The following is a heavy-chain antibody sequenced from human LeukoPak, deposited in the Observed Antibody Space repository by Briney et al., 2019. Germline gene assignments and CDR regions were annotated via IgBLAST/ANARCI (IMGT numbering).Heavy chain of an antibody. CDR3: ARDEGSTYNQLDS. CDR1: GYTFDNFY. Sequence: ASVKVSCKASGYTFDNFYIHWVRQAPGQGPERMGWINCNDGSTNFAQKFQGRGTMTRVTANGTVYMELGGQGPDDTAIYYCARDEGSTYNQLDSWGQGTLVTVSS. J-gene: IGHJ5*01. CDR2: INCNDGST. D-gene: IGHD1-14*01. V-gene: IGHV1-2*02.